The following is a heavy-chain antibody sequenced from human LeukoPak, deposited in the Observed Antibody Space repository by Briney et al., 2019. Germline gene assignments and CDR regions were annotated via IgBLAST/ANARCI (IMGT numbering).Heavy chain of an antibody. CDR3: ARVLVSWFDP. J-gene: IGHJ5*02. Sequence: SETLSLACTVSGGSISSSSYYWGWIRQPPGKGLEWIGSIYYSGSTYYNPSLKSRVTISVDTSKNQFSLKLSSVTAADTAVYYCARVLVSWFDPWGQGTLVTVSS. CDR1: GGSISSSSYY. CDR2: IYYSGST. D-gene: IGHD2-15*01. V-gene: IGHV4-39*07.